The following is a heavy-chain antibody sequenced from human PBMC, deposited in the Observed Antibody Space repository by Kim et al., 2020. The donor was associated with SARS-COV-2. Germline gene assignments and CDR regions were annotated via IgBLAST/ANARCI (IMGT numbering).Heavy chain of an antibody. CDR2: ISYDGSNK. J-gene: IGHJ6*02. V-gene: IGHV3-30-3*01. CDR3: ARDQGMVRGVPGYYYYYGMDV. Sequence: GGSLRLSCAASGFTFSSYAMHWVRQAPGKGLEWVAVISYDGSNKYYADSVKGRFTISRDNSKNTLYLQMNSLRAEDTAVYYCARDQGMVRGVPGYYYYYGMDVWAQGTTVTVSS. D-gene: IGHD3-10*01. CDR1: GFTFSSYA.